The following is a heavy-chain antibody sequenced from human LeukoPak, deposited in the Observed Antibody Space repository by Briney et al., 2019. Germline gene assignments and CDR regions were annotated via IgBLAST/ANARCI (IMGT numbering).Heavy chain of an antibody. CDR1: GFTFSGSA. CDR3: TRFYDFGLDY. J-gene: IGHJ4*02. D-gene: IGHD3-3*01. V-gene: IGHV3-73*01. Sequence: GGSLRLSCAASGFTFSGSAMHWVRQASGKGLEWVGRIRSKANNYATAYAASVKGRFTVSRDDSKNTAYLQMNSLKTEDTAVYYCTRFYDFGLDYWGQGTLVTVSS. CDR2: IRSKANNYAT.